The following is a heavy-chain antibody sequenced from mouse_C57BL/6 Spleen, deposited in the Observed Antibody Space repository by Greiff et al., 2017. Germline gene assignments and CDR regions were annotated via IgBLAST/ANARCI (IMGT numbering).Heavy chain of an antibody. V-gene: IGHV5-17*01. CDR1: GFTFSDYG. CDR2: ISGGSSTI. J-gene: IGHJ2*01. Sequence: DVQLVESGGGLVKPGGSLKLSCAASGFTFSDYGMHWVRQAPEKGLEWVAYISGGSSTIYYADTVKGRFTISRDNAKNTLFLQMTGLRSEDTAIYYCARGPNWDYFDYWGQGTTLTVSS. D-gene: IGHD4-1*01. CDR3: ARGPNWDYFDY.